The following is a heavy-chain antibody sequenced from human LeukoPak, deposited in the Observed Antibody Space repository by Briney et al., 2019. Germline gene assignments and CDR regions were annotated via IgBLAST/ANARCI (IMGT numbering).Heavy chain of an antibody. V-gene: IGHV3-30*03. CDR3: ARAPVYYDETRGYLRISNWYFDL. D-gene: IGHD3-22*01. CDR2: ISYDVGNK. J-gene: IGHJ2*01. Sequence: GGSLRLSCAASGITFSSYGMHWVRQAPGNGLEWVAVISYDVGNKYYADSVRGRFTISRDNAKNSLYLQVTALRSEDTAVYYCARAPVYYDETRGYLRISNWYFDLWGRGTLVTVSS. CDR1: GITFSSYG.